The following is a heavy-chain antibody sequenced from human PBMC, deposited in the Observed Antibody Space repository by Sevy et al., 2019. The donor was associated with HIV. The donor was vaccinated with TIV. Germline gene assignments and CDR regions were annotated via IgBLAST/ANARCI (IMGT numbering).Heavy chain of an antibody. Sequence: GGSLRLSCTASGFTFGDYCMSWVRLAPGKGLEWVAFLKSDVYGGTVDHAASVRGRFVISRDDSKTIAYLQMNDLITEDTGVYSCTRWKAAQSIFDYWGQGALVTVSS. J-gene: IGHJ4*02. D-gene: IGHD6-13*01. CDR3: TRWKAAQSIFDY. CDR2: LKSDVYGGTV. CDR1: GFTFGDYC. V-gene: IGHV3-49*04.